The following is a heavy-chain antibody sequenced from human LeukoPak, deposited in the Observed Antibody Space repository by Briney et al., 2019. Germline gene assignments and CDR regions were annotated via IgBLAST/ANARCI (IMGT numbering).Heavy chain of an antibody. Sequence: PGGSLRLSCAASGFTFSSYWMHWVRQVPGKGLVWVSRIDSDGSSTSYADSVKGRFTISRDNAKNTEYLQMNSLRAEDTAVYYCARVNYGDYVTWGQGTLVTVSS. CDR1: GFTFSSYW. J-gene: IGHJ5*02. D-gene: IGHD4-17*01. V-gene: IGHV3-74*01. CDR3: ARVNYGDYVT. CDR2: IDSDGSST.